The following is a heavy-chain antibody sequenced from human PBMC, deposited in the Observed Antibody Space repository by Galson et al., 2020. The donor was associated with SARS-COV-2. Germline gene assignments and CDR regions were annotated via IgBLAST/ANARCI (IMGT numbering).Heavy chain of an antibody. CDR2: IYHTGTT. D-gene: IGHD4-17*01. J-gene: IGHJ4*02. V-gene: IGHV4-30-2*01. Sequence: SETLSLTCAVSGGSISSGGYSWSWIRQPPGKALEWIGYIYHTGTTSYNPSLKSRATISIDKSKNHFSLRLSSVTAADTAVYYCARGVYGGPGDFWGQGTLVTVSS. CDR3: ARGVYGGPGDF. CDR1: GGSISSGGYS.